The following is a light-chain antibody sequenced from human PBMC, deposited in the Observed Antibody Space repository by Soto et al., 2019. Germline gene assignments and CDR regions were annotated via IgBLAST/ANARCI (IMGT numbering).Light chain of an antibody. V-gene: IGKV3-20*01. Sequence: EIVLTQSPGTLSLSPRERATLSCRASQTVSSSYLAWYQQKLGQAPRLLIYGASNRATGIPDRFSGSGSGTDFTLTISRLEPEDFAVYYCQQYGSSPRTFGQGTKVDIK. J-gene: IGKJ1*01. CDR1: QTVSSSY. CDR3: QQYGSSPRT. CDR2: GAS.